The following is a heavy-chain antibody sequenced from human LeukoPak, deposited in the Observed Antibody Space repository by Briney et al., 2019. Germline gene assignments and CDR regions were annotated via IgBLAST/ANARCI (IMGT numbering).Heavy chain of an antibody. V-gene: IGHV4-34*01. CDR1: GGSFSGYY. CDR2: INHSGST. CDR3: ARPTAYYGSGSYNDAFDI. D-gene: IGHD3-10*01. J-gene: IGHJ3*02. Sequence: SETLSLTCAVYGGSFSGYYWSWIRQPPGKGLEWIGEINHSGSTNYNPSLKSRVTISVDTSKNQFSLKLSSVTAADTAVYYCARPTAYYGSGSYNDAFDIWGQGTMVTVSS.